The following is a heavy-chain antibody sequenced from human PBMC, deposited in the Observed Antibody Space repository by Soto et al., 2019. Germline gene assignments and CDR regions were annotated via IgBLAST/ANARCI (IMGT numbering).Heavy chain of an antibody. D-gene: IGHD1-7*01. CDR2: MSGSSSTT. CDR1: GFTFSDYV. CDR3: AKNQERELPRVIDF. Sequence: PGGSLRLSCVASGFTFSDYVMTWVRQAPEKGLEWVSSMSGSSSTTYYADSVKGRFTISRDRSKNTLYLQMSSLRAEDTALYYCAKNQERELPRVIDFWGQGTLVTVSS. V-gene: IGHV3-23*01. J-gene: IGHJ4*02.